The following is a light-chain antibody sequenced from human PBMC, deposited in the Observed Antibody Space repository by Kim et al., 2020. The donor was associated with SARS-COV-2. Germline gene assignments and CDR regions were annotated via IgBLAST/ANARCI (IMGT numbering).Light chain of an antibody. J-gene: IGLJ1*01. CDR1: RSDVGNYNL. Sequence: QSALTQPASVSGSPGQSITISCTGTRSDVGNYNLVSWYQQHPGRVPKLMIYEVSKRPSGVSNRFSGSKSGNTASLTISGLQVEDEADYYCCSYAGSSTYVFGAGTKVTV. CDR3: CSYAGSSTYV. CDR2: EVS. V-gene: IGLV2-23*02.